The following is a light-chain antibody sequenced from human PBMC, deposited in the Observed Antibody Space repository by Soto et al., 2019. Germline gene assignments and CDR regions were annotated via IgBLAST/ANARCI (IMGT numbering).Light chain of an antibody. Sequence: DIQMTQSPSTLSASVGDRVTITCRASQSISSMLAWYQQKPGKAPKLLISKASSLESGVPSRFSGSGSGTEFTLTISSLQPDDFATYYCQHCNSYSPFGGGTKVEIK. CDR3: QHCNSYSP. V-gene: IGKV1-5*03. J-gene: IGKJ4*02. CDR1: QSISSM. CDR2: KAS.